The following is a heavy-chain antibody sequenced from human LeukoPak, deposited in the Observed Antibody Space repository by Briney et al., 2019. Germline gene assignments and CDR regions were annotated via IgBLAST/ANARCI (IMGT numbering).Heavy chain of an antibody. V-gene: IGHV4-30-4*01. D-gene: IGHD6-6*01. J-gene: IGHJ6*02. CDR1: GGSISSGDYY. CDR3: ARDELVRAHYYYYGMDV. Sequence: SETLSLTCTVSGGSISSGDYYWSWIRQPPGKGLEWIGYIYYSGSTYYNPSLKSRVTISVDTSKNQFSLKLSSVTAADTAVYYCARDELVRAHYYYYGMDVWGQGTTVTVSS. CDR2: IYYSGST.